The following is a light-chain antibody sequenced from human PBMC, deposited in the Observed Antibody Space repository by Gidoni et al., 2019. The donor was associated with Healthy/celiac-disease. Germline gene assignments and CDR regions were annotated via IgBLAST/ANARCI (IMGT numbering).Light chain of an antibody. CDR3: MQALQTPG. Sequence: DIVMTQSPLSLPVTPGEPASISCRSSQSLLHSNGYNYLDWYLPKPGQSPQLLIYLGSNRASGVPDRFSGSGSGTDFTLKISRVEAEDVGFSYCMQALQTPGFGQGTKLEIK. V-gene: IGKV2-28*01. CDR2: LGS. CDR1: QSLLHSNGYNY. J-gene: IGKJ2*03.